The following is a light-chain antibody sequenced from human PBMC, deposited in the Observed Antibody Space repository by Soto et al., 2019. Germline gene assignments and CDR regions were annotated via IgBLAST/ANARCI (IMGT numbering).Light chain of an antibody. CDR2: EVS. J-gene: IGLJ3*02. CDR1: SSDVGGYNY. CDR3: TSDTTSSTWV. V-gene: IGLV2-14*01. Sequence: QSALTQPASVSGSPGQSITISCTGTSSDVGGYNYVSWYQQHPGKAPKLLIYEVSNRPSGVSSRVSGSKSGNTASLTISGLQAEDEADYYCTSDTTSSTWVFGGGTQLTVL.